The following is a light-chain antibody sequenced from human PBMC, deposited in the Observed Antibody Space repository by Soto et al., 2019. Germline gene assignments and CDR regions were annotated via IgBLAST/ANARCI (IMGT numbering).Light chain of an antibody. CDR1: QSISSW. CDR2: KAS. J-gene: IGKJ1*01. V-gene: IGKV1-5*03. CDR3: QQYNAYPWT. Sequence: DIQMTQSPSTLSASVVDIATITCRASQSISSWLAWYQQKPGKAPKLLIYKASTLESGVPSNFSGSGSGTEFSLTISSLQPEDFATYYCQQYNAYPWTFGQGTKVDIK.